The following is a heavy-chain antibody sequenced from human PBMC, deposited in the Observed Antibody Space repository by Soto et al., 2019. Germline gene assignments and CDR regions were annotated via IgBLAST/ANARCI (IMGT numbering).Heavy chain of an antibody. Sequence: PGGSLRLSCAASGFTFSSYGMHWVRQAPGKGLEWVAVIWYDGSNKYYADSVKGRFTISRDNSKNTLYLQMNSLRAEDTAVYYCAKDRGYYDSSSGVYWGQGTLVTVSS. J-gene: IGHJ4*02. CDR2: IWYDGSNK. V-gene: IGHV3-33*06. D-gene: IGHD3-22*01. CDR1: GFTFSSYG. CDR3: AKDRGYYDSSSGVY.